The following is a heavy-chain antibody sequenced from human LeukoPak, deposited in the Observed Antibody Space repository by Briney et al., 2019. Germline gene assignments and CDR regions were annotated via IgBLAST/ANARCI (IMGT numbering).Heavy chain of an antibody. CDR1: GYTFTDHY. CDR3: ARDHNWGPDY. Sequence: ASVKVSCKASGYTFTDHYMHWVRQAPEQGLEWVGWIKPDSGGTHYSQKFQGRVTLTTDTSIRTAYMELGGLRSDDSAVYFCARDHNWGPDYWGQGTLVTVSS. D-gene: IGHD7-27*01. CDR2: IKPDSGGT. J-gene: IGHJ4*02. V-gene: IGHV1-2*02.